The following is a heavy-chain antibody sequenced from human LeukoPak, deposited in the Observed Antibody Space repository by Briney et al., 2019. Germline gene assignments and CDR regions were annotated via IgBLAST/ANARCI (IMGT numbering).Heavy chain of an antibody. CDR1: GFTVSDAW. Sequence: ETGGSLRLSCAASGFTVSDAWMNWVRQVPGKGLEWIGLFKSKTNGGTTDYAAPVKGRFTMSRDDSKNTLYLQMNSLKTEDTAMYYCTTEYSGSFSNWGQGILVTVSS. CDR3: TTEYSGSFSN. CDR2: FKSKTNGGTT. V-gene: IGHV3-15*01. J-gene: IGHJ4*02. D-gene: IGHD1-26*01.